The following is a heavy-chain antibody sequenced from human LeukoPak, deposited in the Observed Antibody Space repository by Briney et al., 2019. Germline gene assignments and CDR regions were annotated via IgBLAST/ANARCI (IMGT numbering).Heavy chain of an antibody. CDR1: GGSISSYY. D-gene: IGHD3-10*01. Sequence: SETLSLTCTVSGGSISSYYWSWIRQPPGKGLEWIGYIYTSGSTNYNPSLRSRVTISVDTSKNQFSLKLSSVTAADTAVYYCASSRGEFWYYYYMDVWGKGTTVTVSS. V-gene: IGHV4-4*09. CDR3: ASSRGEFWYYYYMDV. CDR2: IYTSGST. J-gene: IGHJ6*03.